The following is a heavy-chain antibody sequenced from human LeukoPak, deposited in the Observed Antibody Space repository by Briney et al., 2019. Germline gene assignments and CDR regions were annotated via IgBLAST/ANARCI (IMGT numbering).Heavy chain of an antibody. J-gene: IGHJ4*02. Sequence: GGSLRLSCAASGFTFSDYYMSWIRQAPGKGLEGVSYISSSGSTIYYADSVKGRFTISRDNAKNSLYLQMNSLRAEDTAVYYCARDSCGSYPRSGFSDYWGQGTLVTVSS. D-gene: IGHD1-26*01. CDR3: ARDSCGSYPRSGFSDY. CDR2: ISSSGSTI. CDR1: GFTFSDYY. V-gene: IGHV3-11*04.